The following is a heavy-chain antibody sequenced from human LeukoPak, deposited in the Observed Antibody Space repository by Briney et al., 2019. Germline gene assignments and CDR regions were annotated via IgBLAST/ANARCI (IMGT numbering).Heavy chain of an antibody. J-gene: IGHJ4*02. Sequence: KSSETLSLTCTVSGGSVSSYYWSWIRQPPGEGLEWIGYIYYSGSTNYNPSLKTRVTISVDTFKNQFSLKLSSVTAADTALYYCARGIPGYSYGYYFDYWGQGTLVTVSS. V-gene: IGHV4-59*02. D-gene: IGHD5-18*01. CDR1: GGSVSSYY. CDR2: IYYSGST. CDR3: ARGIPGYSYGYYFDY.